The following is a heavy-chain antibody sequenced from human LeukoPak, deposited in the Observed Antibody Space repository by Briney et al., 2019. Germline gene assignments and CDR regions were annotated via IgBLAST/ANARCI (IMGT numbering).Heavy chain of an antibody. Sequence: PGGSLRLSCAASGFTFSSYGMHWVRQAPGKGLEWVAVISYDGSNKYYADSVKGRFTISRDNSKNTLYLQMNSLRAEDTAVYYCARDQAAYSSSWFQYFQHWGQGTLVTVSS. CDR1: GFTFSSYG. J-gene: IGHJ1*01. V-gene: IGHV3-30*03. D-gene: IGHD6-13*01. CDR3: ARDQAAYSSSWFQYFQH. CDR2: ISYDGSNK.